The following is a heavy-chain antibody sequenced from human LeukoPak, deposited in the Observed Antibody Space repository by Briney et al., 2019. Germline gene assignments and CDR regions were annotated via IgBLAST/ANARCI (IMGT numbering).Heavy chain of an antibody. CDR2: ISAYNGNT. V-gene: IGHV1-18*01. CDR3: ARIPPGYYDSSGYYYYYYYIDV. D-gene: IGHD3-22*01. Sequence: ASVKVSCKASGYTFTSYGISWVRQAPGQGLEWMGWISAYNGNTNYAQKLQGRVTMTTDTSTSTAYMELRSLRSDDTAVYYCARIPPGYYDSSGYYYYYYYIDVWGKGTTVTVSS. CDR1: GYTFTSYG. J-gene: IGHJ6*03.